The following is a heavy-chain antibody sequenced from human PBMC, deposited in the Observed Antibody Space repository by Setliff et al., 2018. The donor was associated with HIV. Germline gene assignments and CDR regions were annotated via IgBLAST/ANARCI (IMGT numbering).Heavy chain of an antibody. CDR1: GYTFTNFG. CDR2: ISPYNGKT. Sequence: ASVKVSCKTSGYTFTNFGVSWVRQAPGQGLEWMGWISPYNGKTQYAQKFQGRVTMTTDTSTTTAYMELRSLTSDDTAKYYCTRGNGPNVVVAAPLDYWGQGTQVTVSS. V-gene: IGHV1-18*01. D-gene: IGHD6-19*01. J-gene: IGHJ4*02. CDR3: TRGNGPNVVVAAPLDY.